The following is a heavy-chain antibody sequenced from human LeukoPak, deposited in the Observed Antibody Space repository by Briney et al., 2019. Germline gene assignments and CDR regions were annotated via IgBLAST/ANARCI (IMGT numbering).Heavy chain of an antibody. CDR3: ARRGVGGSWPIDY. CDR1: GDSFSGRNW. D-gene: IGHD6-13*01. Sequence: PSETLSLTCAVSGDSFSGRNWWSWVRQPPGKGLEWIGEIYHSGSTNYNPSLKSRVTISVDKSKNHFSLKLNSVTAADTAVYYCARRGVGGSWPIDYWGQGTLVTVSS. J-gene: IGHJ4*02. V-gene: IGHV4-4*02. CDR2: IYHSGST.